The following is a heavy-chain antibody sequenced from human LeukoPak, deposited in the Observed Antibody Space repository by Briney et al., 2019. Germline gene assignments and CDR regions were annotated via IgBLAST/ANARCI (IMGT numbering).Heavy chain of an antibody. Sequence: TSETLSLTCTVSGGSISGSSYYWGWIRQPPGKVLEWIGSIYYSGTTYYNPSRKSRVTISVDTSKNQFSLKLSSVTAADTAVYYCATLVGATGAFDYWGLGTLVTVSS. CDR1: GGSISGSSYY. CDR2: IYYSGTT. V-gene: IGHV4-39*01. D-gene: IGHD1-26*01. J-gene: IGHJ4*02. CDR3: ATLVGATGAFDY.